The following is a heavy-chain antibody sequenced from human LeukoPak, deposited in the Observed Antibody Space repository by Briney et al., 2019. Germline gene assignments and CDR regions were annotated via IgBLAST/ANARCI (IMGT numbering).Heavy chain of an antibody. Sequence: PGGSLRLSCAASGFTFSSYWMSWVRQAPGKGLEWVANIKQDGSEKYYVDSVKGRFTISRDNAKNSLYLQMNSLRAEDTAVYYCARDPAGSGYYFDYWGQGTLVTVSS. CDR3: ARDPAGSGYYFDY. J-gene: IGHJ4*02. CDR1: GFTFSSYW. CDR2: IKQDGSEK. D-gene: IGHD3-10*01. V-gene: IGHV3-7*03.